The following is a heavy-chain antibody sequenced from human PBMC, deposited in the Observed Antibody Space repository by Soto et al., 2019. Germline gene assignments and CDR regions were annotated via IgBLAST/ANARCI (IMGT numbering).Heavy chain of an antibody. D-gene: IGHD5-18*01. J-gene: IGHJ4*02. CDR3: TRHRDSYGSGDFDY. CDR2: IYHSGNN. Sequence: PSETLSLTCAVSGGSISSGGYSWSWIRQPPGKGLEWIGYIYHSGNNNYNPSLRSRVTISVDSSENQFSLKLSSVTAADTAVYYCTRHRDSYGSGDFDYWGQGILVTVSS. V-gene: IGHV4-30-2*01. CDR1: GGSISSGGYS.